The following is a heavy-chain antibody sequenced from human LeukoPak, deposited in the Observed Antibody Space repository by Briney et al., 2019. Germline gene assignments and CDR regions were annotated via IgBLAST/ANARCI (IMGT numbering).Heavy chain of an antibody. D-gene: IGHD2-21*02. CDR2: INHSGST. J-gene: IGHJ4*02. CDR3: ARVVTAIGLDY. Sequence: PSETLSLTCAVYGGSFSGYYWSWIRQPPGKGLEWIGEINHSGSTNYNPSLKSRVTISVDTSKNQFSLKLSSVTAADTAVYYCARVVTAIGLDYWGQGTLVTVSS. CDR1: GGSFSGYY. V-gene: IGHV4-34*01.